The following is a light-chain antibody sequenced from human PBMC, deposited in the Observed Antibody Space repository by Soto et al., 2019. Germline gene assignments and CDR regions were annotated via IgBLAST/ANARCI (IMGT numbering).Light chain of an antibody. CDR2: DAS. CDR1: QIVSSN. CDR3: HQYNTWPLT. V-gene: IGKV3-15*01. Sequence: ETVMTQSPATLSVSPGERPTLSCRASQIVSSNLAWYQQKPGQAPRLLIYDASTRATGIPARFSGSGSGTEFTLTISNLQSEDFAVYYCHQYNTWPLTFGPGTKVDIK. J-gene: IGKJ3*01.